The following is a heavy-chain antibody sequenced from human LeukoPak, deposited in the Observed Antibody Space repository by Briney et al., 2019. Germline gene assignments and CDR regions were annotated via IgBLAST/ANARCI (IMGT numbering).Heavy chain of an antibody. V-gene: IGHV4-59*12. CDR1: GGSISSYY. J-gene: IGHJ3*02. Sequence: PSETLSLTCTVPGGSISSYYWSWIRQPPGKGLEWIGYIYYSGSTNYNPSLKSRVTISVDTSKNQFSLKLSSVTAADTAVYYCARGRGSRPFDIWGQGTMVTVSS. D-gene: IGHD1-26*01. CDR3: ARGRGSRPFDI. CDR2: IYYSGST.